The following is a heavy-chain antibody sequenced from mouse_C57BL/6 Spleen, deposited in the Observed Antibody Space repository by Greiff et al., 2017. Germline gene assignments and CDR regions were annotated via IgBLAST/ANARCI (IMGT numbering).Heavy chain of an antibody. CDR2: IYPRSGNT. D-gene: IGHD2-4*01. V-gene: IGHV1-81*01. J-gene: IGHJ4*01. CDR3: ARGIYYDYDCAMDY. CDR1: GYTFTSYG. Sequence: QVQLQQSGAELARPGASVKLSCKASGYTFTSYGISWVKQRTGQGLEWIGEIYPRSGNTYYNEKFKGKATLTADKSSSTAYMGLRSLTSEDSAVYFCARGIYYDYDCAMDYWGQGTSVTVSS.